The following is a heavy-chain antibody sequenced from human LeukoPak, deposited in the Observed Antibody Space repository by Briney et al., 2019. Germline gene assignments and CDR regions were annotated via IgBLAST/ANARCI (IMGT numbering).Heavy chain of an antibody. CDR2: IRYSGSS. D-gene: IGHD2-15*01. CDR1: GGSISTYC. Sequence: SETLSLTCTVFGGSISTYCWSWIRQPPGKGLEWIGYIRYSGSSNYNPPLKSRLTISVDTSKNQFSLKLSSVTAADTAVYYCARTVTSGSPYFDSWGQGTLVTVSS. J-gene: IGHJ4*02. CDR3: ARTVTSGSPYFDS. V-gene: IGHV4-59*08.